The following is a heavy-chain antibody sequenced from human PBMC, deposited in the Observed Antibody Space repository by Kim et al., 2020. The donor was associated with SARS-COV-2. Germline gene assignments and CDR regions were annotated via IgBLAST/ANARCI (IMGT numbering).Heavy chain of an antibody. J-gene: IGHJ5*02. D-gene: IGHD6-13*01. CDR3: ARERGFTAAAPRNWFDP. V-gene: IGHV3-11*04. Sequence: VKGRFTISRDNAKNSLYLQMNSLRAEDTAVYYCARERGFTAAAPRNWFDPWGQGTLVTVSS.